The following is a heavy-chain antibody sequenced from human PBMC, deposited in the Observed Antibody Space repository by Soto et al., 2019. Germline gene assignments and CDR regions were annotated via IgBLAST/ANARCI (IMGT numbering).Heavy chain of an antibody. V-gene: IGHV1-3*01. J-gene: IGHJ5*02. CDR3: AREGDIVVVPAAFRFDP. CDR2: INAGNGNT. D-gene: IGHD2-2*01. CDR1: GDTFTSYA. Sequence: VKLVQSGAEVKKPGASAKVSCKASGDTFTSYAMHWVRQAPGQRLEWMGWINAGNGNTKYSQKFQGRVTITRDTSASTAYMELSSLRSEDTAVYYCAREGDIVVVPAAFRFDPWGQGTLVTVSS.